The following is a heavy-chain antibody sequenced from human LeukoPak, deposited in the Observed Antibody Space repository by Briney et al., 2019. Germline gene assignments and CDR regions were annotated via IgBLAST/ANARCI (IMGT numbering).Heavy chain of an antibody. V-gene: IGHV1-8*03. J-gene: IGHJ4*02. CDR2: MNPNSGNT. D-gene: IGHD1-26*01. CDR1: GYTFTSYD. CDR3: ARGADQVGATRD. Sequence: ASVKVSCKASGYTFTSYDINWVRQATGQGLEWMGWMNPNSGNTGYAQKFQGRVTITRNTSISTAYMELSSLRSEDTAVYYCARGADQVGATRDWGQGTLVTVSS.